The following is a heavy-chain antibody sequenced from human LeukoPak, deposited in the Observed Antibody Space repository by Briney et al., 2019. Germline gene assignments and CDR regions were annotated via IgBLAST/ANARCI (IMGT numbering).Heavy chain of an antibody. CDR3: AKEIGQQLVSDY. D-gene: IGHD6-13*01. CDR2: INTDGSAT. J-gene: IGHJ4*02. Sequence: GGSLRLSCVASGFSFGSYWMHWVRQAPGKGLLWVSRINTDGSATYYADSVKGRFTISRDNSKNTLYLQMNSLRAEDTAVYYCAKEIGQQLVSDYWGQGTLVTVSS. V-gene: IGHV3-74*01. CDR1: GFSFGSYW.